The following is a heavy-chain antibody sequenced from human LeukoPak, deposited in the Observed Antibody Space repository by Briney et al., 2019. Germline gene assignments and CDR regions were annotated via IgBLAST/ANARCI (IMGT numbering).Heavy chain of an antibody. V-gene: IGHV3-23*01. CDR2: ISGSGSGGST. CDR1: GFTFSSSA. CDR3: AREILRRRDDAFDI. J-gene: IGHJ3*02. D-gene: IGHD2-21*02. Sequence: GGSLRLSCAASGFTFSSSAMSWVRQAPGKGLEWVSSISGSGSGGSTYYADSVKGRFTISRDNSKNTLYLQMNSLRAEDTAVYYCAREILRRRDDAFDIWGQGTMVTVSS.